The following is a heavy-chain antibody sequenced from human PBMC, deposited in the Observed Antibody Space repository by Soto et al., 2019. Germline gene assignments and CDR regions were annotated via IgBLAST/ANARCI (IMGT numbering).Heavy chain of an antibody. CDR1: GGTFSSYT. CDR3: ARFDENEVPAATYYFDY. V-gene: IGHV1-69*02. Sequence: QVQLVQSGAEVKKPGSSVKVSCKASGGTFSSYTISWVRQAPGQGLEWMGRIIPILGIANYAQKFQGRVTITADKSTSTAYMELSSLRSEDTAVYYCARFDENEVPAATYYFDYWGQGTLVTVSS. CDR2: IIPILGIA. J-gene: IGHJ4*02. D-gene: IGHD2-2*01.